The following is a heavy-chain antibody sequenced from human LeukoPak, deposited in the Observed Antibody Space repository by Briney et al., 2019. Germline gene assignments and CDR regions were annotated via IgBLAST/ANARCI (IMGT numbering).Heavy chain of an antibody. CDR1: GFTFSSYG. V-gene: IGHV3-23*01. Sequence: GGTLRLSCAASGFTFSSYGMSWVSQAPGKGLEWVSAISGSGGSTYYADSVKGRFIISRDNSKNTLYLQMNSLRAEDTAVYYCAKFALRYCSGGSCHPFDYWGQGTLVTVSS. D-gene: IGHD2-15*01. CDR3: AKFALRYCSGGSCHPFDY. CDR2: ISGSGGST. J-gene: IGHJ4*02.